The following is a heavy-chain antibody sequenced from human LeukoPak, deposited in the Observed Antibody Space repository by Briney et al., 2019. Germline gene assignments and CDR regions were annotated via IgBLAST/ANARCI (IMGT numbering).Heavy chain of an antibody. CDR3: ARGIAARKFDY. V-gene: IGHV3-7*04. Sequence: GGSLRLSCAASGFTFSDHWMTWVRQAPGRGLEWVANIKKDGSETNYVDSVKGRFSISRDNAKNSLYLQMNSLGAEDTAVYYCARGIAARKFDYWGQGTLVTVSS. CDR1: GFTFSDHW. CDR2: IKKDGSET. J-gene: IGHJ4*02. D-gene: IGHD6-6*01.